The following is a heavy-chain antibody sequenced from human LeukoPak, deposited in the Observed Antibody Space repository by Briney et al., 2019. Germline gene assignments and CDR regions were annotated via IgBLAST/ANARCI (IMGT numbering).Heavy chain of an antibody. CDR2: ISSSSSYI. J-gene: IGHJ5*02. CDR3: ARDARDSSGCYDWFDP. D-gene: IGHD3-22*01. Sequence: GGSLRLSCAASGFTFSSYSMSWVRQAPGKGLEWVSSISSSSSYIYYADSVKGRFTISRDNAKNSLYLQMNSLRAEDTAVYYCARDARDSSGCYDWFDPWGQGTLVTVSS. V-gene: IGHV3-21*01. CDR1: GFTFSSYS.